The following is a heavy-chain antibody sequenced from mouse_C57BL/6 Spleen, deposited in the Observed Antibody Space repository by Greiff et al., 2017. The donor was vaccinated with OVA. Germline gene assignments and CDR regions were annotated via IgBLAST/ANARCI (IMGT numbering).Heavy chain of an antibody. CDR1: GYTFTSYW. D-gene: IGHD1-1*01. J-gene: IGHJ1*03. Sequence: VQLQQPGAELVKPGASVKLSCKASGYTFTSYWMQWVKQRPGQGLEWIGEIDPSDSYTNYNQKFKGKATLTVDTSSSTAYMQLSSLTSEDSAVYYCARDYYGSSYGYCDVWGTGTTVTVSS. CDR3: ARDYYGSSYGYCDV. V-gene: IGHV1-50*01. CDR2: IDPSDSYT.